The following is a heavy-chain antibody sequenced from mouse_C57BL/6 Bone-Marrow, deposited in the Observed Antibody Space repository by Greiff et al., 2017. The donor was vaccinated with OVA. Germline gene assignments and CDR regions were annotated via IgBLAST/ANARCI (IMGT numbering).Heavy chain of an antibody. CDR3: AREGSYWYFDV. CDR2: IYPRSGNT. J-gene: IGHJ1*03. Sequence: VKLQQSGAELARPGASVKLSCKASGYTFTSYGISWVKQRTGQGLEWIGEIYPRSGNTYYNEKFKGKATLTADKASSTAYMELRSLTSEVSAVYFCAREGSYWYFDVWGTGTTVTVSS. CDR1: GYTFTSYG. V-gene: IGHV1-81*01.